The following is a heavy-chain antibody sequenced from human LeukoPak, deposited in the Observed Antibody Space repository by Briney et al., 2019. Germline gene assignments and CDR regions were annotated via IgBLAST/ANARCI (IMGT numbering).Heavy chain of an antibody. CDR3: ARHRIVGAIFHYYYYGMDV. CDR1: GGSIGSYY. D-gene: IGHD1-26*01. CDR2: IYYSGST. J-gene: IGHJ6*02. Sequence: SETLSLTCTVSGGSIGSYYWSWIRQPPGKGLEWIGYIYYSGSTNYNPSLKSRVTISVDTSKNQFSLKLSSVTAADTAVYYCARHRIVGAIFHYYYYGMDVWGQGTTVTVSS. V-gene: IGHV4-59*08.